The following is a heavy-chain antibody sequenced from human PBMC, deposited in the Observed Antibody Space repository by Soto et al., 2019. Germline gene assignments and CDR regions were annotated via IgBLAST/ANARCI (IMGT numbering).Heavy chain of an antibody. J-gene: IGHJ3*02. D-gene: IGHD2-15*01. CDR1: GYSFTSYW. CDR3: ARQRSCSGGSCFLHHDAFDI. Sequence: PGESLKISCKGSGYSFTSYWISWVRQMPGKGLEWMGRIDPSDSYTNYSPSFQGHVTISADKSISTAYLQWSSLKASDTAMYYCARQRSCSGGSCFLHHDAFDIWGQGTMVTVSS. CDR2: IDPSDSYT. V-gene: IGHV5-10-1*01.